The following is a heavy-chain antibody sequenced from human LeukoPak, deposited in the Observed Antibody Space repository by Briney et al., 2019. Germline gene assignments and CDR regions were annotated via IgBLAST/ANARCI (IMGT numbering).Heavy chain of an antibody. Sequence: SETLSLTCTVSGGSISNYYWSWIRQPPGEGLEWIGYIYYSGNTNYNPSLKSRVTISVDTSKNQFSLKLNSVTAADTAVYYCARVRYCSTNRCYDREFDNWGQGTLVTVSS. CDR1: GGSISNYY. V-gene: IGHV4-59*01. CDR3: ARVRYCSTNRCYDREFDN. D-gene: IGHD2-2*01. J-gene: IGHJ4*02. CDR2: IYYSGNT.